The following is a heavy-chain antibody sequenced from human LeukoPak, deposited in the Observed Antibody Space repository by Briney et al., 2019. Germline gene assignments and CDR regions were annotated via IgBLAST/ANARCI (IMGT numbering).Heavy chain of an antibody. D-gene: IGHD2-2*01. V-gene: IGHV4-38-2*02. CDR1: GYSISSGYY. J-gene: IGHJ4*02. CDR2: IYHSGST. Sequence: SETLSLTCTVSGYSISSGYYWGWTRQPPGKGLEWIGSIYHSGSTYYNPSLKSRVTISVDTSKNQFSLKLSSVTAADTAVYYCARDGHIVVVPAAMPYLFDYWGQGTLVTVSS. CDR3: ARDGHIVVVPAAMPYLFDY.